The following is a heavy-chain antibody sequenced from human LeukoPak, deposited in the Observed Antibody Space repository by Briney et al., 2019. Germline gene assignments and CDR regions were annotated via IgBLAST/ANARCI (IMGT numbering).Heavy chain of an antibody. J-gene: IGHJ4*02. Sequence: SETLSLTCTVSGGSISSYYWSWIRQPPGKGLEWIGYIYYSGSTNYNPSLKSRVTISVDTSKNQFSLKLSSVTAADTAVYYCARGPLGGGQQLAFDYWGQGTLVTVSS. CDR2: IYYSGST. CDR1: GGSISSYY. CDR3: ARGPLGGGQQLAFDY. V-gene: IGHV4-59*01. D-gene: IGHD6-13*01.